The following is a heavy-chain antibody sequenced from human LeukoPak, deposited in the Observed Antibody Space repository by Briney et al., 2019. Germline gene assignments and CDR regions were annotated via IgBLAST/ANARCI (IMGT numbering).Heavy chain of an antibody. CDR2: ISGSGGST. V-gene: IGHV3-23*01. Sequence: PGGSLRLSCAASGFTFSSYAMSWVRQAPGKGLEWVSAISGSGGSTYYADSVKGRFTISRDNAKNSLYLQMNSLRAEDTAVYYCARVARSVYYWFDPWGQGTLVTVSS. J-gene: IGHJ5*02. CDR1: GFTFSSYA. CDR3: ARVARSVYYWFDP. D-gene: IGHD3-10*01.